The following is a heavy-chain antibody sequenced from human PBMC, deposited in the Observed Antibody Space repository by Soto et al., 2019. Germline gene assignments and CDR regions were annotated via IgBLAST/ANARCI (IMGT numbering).Heavy chain of an antibody. CDR1: GGSISSYY. J-gene: IGHJ6*02. CDR2: IYYSGST. Sequence: SETLSLTCTVSGGSISSYYWIWIRQPPGKGLEWIGYIYYSGSTNYNPSLKSRVTISVDTSKNQFSLKLSSVTAADTAVYYCTRGGSYYFYYYGMDVWGQGTTVTVSS. D-gene: IGHD1-26*01. V-gene: IGHV4-59*08. CDR3: TRGGSYYFYYYGMDV.